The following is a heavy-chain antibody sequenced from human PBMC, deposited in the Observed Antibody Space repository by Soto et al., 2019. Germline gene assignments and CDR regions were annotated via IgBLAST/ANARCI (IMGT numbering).Heavy chain of an antibody. V-gene: IGHV3-9*01. CDR1: GFTFDDYA. D-gene: IGHD6-13*01. CDR3: AKDRGSSSWDPIFDF. Sequence: MQLVESGGGLIEPGRSLRLSCAASGFTFDDYAIHWVRQAPGKGLEWVSGIRWNSAAIDYAVSVKGRFTIVRDNAMNSLYLQMHHLRPADTAFYYCAKDRGSSSWDPIFDFWGQGILVTVSS. J-gene: IGHJ4*02. CDR2: IRWNSAAI.